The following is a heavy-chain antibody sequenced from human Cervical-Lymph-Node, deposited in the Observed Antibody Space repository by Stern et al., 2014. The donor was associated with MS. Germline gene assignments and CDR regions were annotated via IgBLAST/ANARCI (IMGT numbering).Heavy chain of an antibody. CDR3: ARDLGY. V-gene: IGHV3-30-3*01. J-gene: IGHJ4*02. Sequence: VQLVESGGGVVQPGRSLRLSCAASGFTFSNFAMNWFRQSPDKGLQWLAAISTDGSATNYADSVKGRFTISRDNSKNTLYLEMNSLTTEDTAVFYCARDLGYWGQGTLVTVSS. CDR1: GFTFSNFA. CDR2: ISTDGSAT.